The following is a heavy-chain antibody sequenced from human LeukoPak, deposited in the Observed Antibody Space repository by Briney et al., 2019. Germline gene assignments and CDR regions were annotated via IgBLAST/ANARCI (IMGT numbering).Heavy chain of an antibody. Sequence: SETLSLTCAFYGGSFSGYSLTWIRQPPGKGLEWIGEINHSGINHFIPSLKSRVTISADTSKKQVFLNLSSVTAADTAVYYCAKKKVDVMGNQYYYYYGLDVWGQGTTVTVSS. J-gene: IGHJ6*02. D-gene: IGHD3-16*01. CDR1: GGSFSGYS. CDR3: AKKKVDVMGNQYYYYYGLDV. V-gene: IGHV4-34*01. CDR2: INHSGIN.